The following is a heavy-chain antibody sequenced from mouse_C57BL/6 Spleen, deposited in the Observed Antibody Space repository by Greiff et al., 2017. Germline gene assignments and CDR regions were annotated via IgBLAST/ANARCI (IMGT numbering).Heavy chain of an antibody. Sequence: EVQLVESGPGLVKPSQSLSLTCSVTGYSITSGYYWNWIRQFPGNKLEWMGYISYDGSNNYNPSLKNRISITRDTSKNQFFLKLNSVTTEDTATYYCASYYGRGYCDVWGTGTTVTVSS. CDR1: GYSITSGYY. CDR3: ASYYGRGYCDV. D-gene: IGHD1-1*01. J-gene: IGHJ1*03. V-gene: IGHV3-6*01. CDR2: ISYDGSN.